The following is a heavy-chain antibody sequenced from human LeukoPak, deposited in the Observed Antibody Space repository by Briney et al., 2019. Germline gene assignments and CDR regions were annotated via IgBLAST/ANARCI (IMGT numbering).Heavy chain of an antibody. J-gene: IGHJ4*02. CDR3: ARDWTGNFDY. D-gene: IGHD3-10*01. CDR2: INPNSGGT. V-gene: IGHV1-2*02. CDR1: GYTFTGYY. Sequence: EASVKVSCKASGYTFTGYYMNWVRQAPGQGLEWMGWINPNSGGTNYAQKFQGRVTMTRDTSISTAYMELSRLRSDDTAVYYCARDWTGNFDYWGQGTLVTVSS.